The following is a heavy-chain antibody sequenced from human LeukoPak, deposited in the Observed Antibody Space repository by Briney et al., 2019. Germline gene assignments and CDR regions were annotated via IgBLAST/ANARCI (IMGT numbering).Heavy chain of an antibody. J-gene: IGHJ4*02. CDR2: ISLDSGNT. CDR3: ARVTYLRPYQLDY. V-gene: IGHV1-18*01. Sequence: ASVKVSCKASGYTFANYGINWVRQAPGQGLEWMGWISLDSGNTGYAQRVQGRVTLTTNTSTSTAYMELRSLRSDDTAVYFCARVTYLRPYQLDYWGQGTLVSISS. CDR1: GYTFANYG. D-gene: IGHD2-2*01.